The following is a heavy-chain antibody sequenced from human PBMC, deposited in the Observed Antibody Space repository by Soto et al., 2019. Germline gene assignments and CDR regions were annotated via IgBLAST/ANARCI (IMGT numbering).Heavy chain of an antibody. CDR3: AKGERALITYGPFDP. J-gene: IGHJ5*02. CDR1: GFTFSSYA. D-gene: IGHD4-17*01. V-gene: IGHV3-23*01. CDR2: FSGIGDT. Sequence: EVQLLESGGDLVQPGGSLRLSCAASGFTFSSYAMSWVRQAPGKGLEWVSTFSGIGDTYYADSVKGRFTVSRDDSKNTLFLNMNSLRAADTALYYCAKGERALITYGPFDPWGQGTLVTVSS.